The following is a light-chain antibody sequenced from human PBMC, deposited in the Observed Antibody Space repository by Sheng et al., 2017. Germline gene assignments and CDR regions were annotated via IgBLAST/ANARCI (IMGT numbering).Light chain of an antibody. CDR3: QQYHSLPPT. CDR1: QVVSTY. V-gene: IGKV1-33*01. CDR2: DTS. J-gene: IGKJ4*01. Sequence: DIQLTQSPSSLSASVGERVSITCHASQVVSTYLNWYQQKPGKAPKLLIYDTSTLEPGVSSRFSGSGSETDFTLTISGLQPADSATYYCQQYHSLPPTFGGGTEIEIK.